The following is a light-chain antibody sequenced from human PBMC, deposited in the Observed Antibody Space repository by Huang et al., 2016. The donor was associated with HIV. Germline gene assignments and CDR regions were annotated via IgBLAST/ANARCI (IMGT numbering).Light chain of an antibody. V-gene: IGKV4-1*01. Sequence: DIVMTQSPDSLAVSLGERATVNCKSSPTILYSSKNKNYLAWDQQKPGQPPKLLIYWASTRESGVPDRFSGSGSGTDFTLTISSLQAEDVAVYYCQQYFETPLTFGGGTKVEIK. CDR2: WAS. J-gene: IGKJ4*01. CDR3: QQYFETPLT. CDR1: PTILYSSKNKNY.